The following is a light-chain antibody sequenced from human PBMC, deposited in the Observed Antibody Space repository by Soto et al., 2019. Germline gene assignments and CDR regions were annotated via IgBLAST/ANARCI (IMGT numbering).Light chain of an antibody. V-gene: IGKV3D-20*01. Sequence: EIMLTQSPATLSLSPGERATLSCGASQSVSSTSIAWYQQKPGLPPKLLIHGASRRAPGIPDRFSGSGSGTVFIRTITTLEPEDFAVYYCQQRKTFGRGTKVEIK. J-gene: IGKJ1*01. CDR2: GAS. CDR1: QSVSSTS. CDR3: QQRKT.